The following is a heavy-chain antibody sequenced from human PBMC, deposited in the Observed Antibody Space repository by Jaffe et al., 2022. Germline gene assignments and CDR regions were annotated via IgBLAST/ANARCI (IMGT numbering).Heavy chain of an antibody. J-gene: IGHJ3*02. CDR1: GFTFSSYA. CDR3: AKDSHISGDYVASAFDI. Sequence: EVQLLESGGGLVQPGGSLRLSCAASGFTFSSYAMSWVRQAPGKGLEWVSAISGSGGSTYYADSVKGRFTISRDNSKNTLYLQMNSLRAEDTAVYYCAKDSHISGDYVASAFDIWGQGTMVTVSS. V-gene: IGHV3-23*01. CDR2: ISGSGGST. D-gene: IGHD4-17*01.